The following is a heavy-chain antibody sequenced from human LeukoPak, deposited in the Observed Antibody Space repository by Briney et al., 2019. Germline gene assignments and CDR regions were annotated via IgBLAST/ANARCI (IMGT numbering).Heavy chain of an antibody. CDR3: AREGGGSGWYHGPSDY. V-gene: IGHV5-51*01. J-gene: IGHJ4*02. D-gene: IGHD6-19*01. CDR1: GYSFTSYW. CDR2: IYPGDSDT. Sequence: GESLKISCKGSGYSFTSYWIGWVRQMPGKGLEWMGIIYPGDSDTRYSPSFQGQVTISADKSISTAYLQWSSLKASDTAMYYCAREGGGSGWYHGPSDYWGQGTLVTVSS.